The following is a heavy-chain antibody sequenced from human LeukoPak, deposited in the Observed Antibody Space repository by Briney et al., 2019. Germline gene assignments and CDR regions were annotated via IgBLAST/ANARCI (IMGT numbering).Heavy chain of an antibody. D-gene: IGHD3-10*01. CDR3: ARTTTVRGTYYMDV. CDR2: IYSSGST. Sequence: PSETLSLTCNVSGGSIRGYYWSWIRQPPGKGLEWIGYIYSSGSTNYNPSLKSRGTISVDTSKNQFSLKLSSVTAADTAVYYCARTTTVRGTYYMDVWGKGTTVTISS. CDR1: GGSIRGYY. V-gene: IGHV4-59*01. J-gene: IGHJ6*03.